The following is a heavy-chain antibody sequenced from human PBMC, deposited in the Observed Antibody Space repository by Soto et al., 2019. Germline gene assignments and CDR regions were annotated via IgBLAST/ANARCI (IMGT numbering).Heavy chain of an antibody. D-gene: IGHD2-8*02. CDR1: GFIFSSHW. V-gene: IGHV3-74*01. CDR3: VRDNYWSFDY. J-gene: IGHJ4*02. CDR2: IGPDGSNI. Sequence: GGSLRLSCAASGFIFSSHWMHWVRQAPGKGLVGVSHIGPDGSNIWEADSVQGRFTISRDNARNRLYLKMNSLRDEDTAIYYCVRDNYWSFDYWRQGILVTVSS.